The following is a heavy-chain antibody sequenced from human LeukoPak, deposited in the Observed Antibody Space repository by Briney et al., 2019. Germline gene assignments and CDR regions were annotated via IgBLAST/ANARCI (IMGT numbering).Heavy chain of an antibody. CDR3: ARDVDYANPRHDY. J-gene: IGHJ4*02. V-gene: IGHV3-7*01. Sequence: GGSLRLSCAASGFTFSSYWMSWVRQAPGKGLEWVANINLRGSEKYYVDSVKGRFTISRDNANNSVYLQMNSLRSEDTAVYYCARDVDYANPRHDYWGQGTLVTVSS. CDR1: GFTFSSYW. D-gene: IGHD4/OR15-4a*01. CDR2: INLRGSEK.